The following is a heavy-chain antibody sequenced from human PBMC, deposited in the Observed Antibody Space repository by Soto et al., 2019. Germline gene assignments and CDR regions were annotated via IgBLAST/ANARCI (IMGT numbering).Heavy chain of an antibody. CDR3: ARDSGYKGVDV. D-gene: IGHD5-12*01. CDR1: WYSVSSNSAA. CDR2: TYYRSKWYN. J-gene: IGHJ6*02. V-gene: IGHV6-1*01. Sequence: QTLSLTCAISWYSVSSNSAACNWIRQSPSRGLEWLGRTYYRSKWYNDYAVSVKSRITINPDTSKNQFSLQLNSVTPEDTAVYYCARDSGYKGVDVWGQGTTVTVS.